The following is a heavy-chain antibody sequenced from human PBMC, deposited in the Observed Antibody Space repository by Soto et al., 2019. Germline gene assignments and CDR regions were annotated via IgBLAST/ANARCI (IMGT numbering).Heavy chain of an antibody. CDR2: IIPIKGRA. Sequence: QVQLVQSGAEVKKPGSSVKVSCEASGGSFTSYTFTWVRQAPGQGLEWMGRIIPIKGRADYALKVQDRVTITADRSTKKVYMEWRGLRPEDKAIYYCEKSLLFGDHAYMDVWGKGTTVTVSS. V-gene: IGHV1-69*02. D-gene: IGHD3-16*01. CDR1: GGSFTSYT. CDR3: EKSLLFGDHAYMDV. J-gene: IGHJ6*03.